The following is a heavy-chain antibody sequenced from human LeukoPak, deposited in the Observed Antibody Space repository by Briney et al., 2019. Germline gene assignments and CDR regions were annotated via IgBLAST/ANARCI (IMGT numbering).Heavy chain of an antibody. CDR2: IIPIFGTA. CDR3: ARDSDDSSGSQGGVAFDI. J-gene: IGHJ3*02. Sequence: GASVKVSCKASGGTFSSYAISWVRQAPGQGLEWMGRIIPIFGTANYAQKFQGRVTITADESTSTAYMELSSLRSEDTAVYYCARDSDDSSGSQGGVAFDIWGQGTMVTVSS. V-gene: IGHV1-69*13. D-gene: IGHD3-22*01. CDR1: GGTFSSYA.